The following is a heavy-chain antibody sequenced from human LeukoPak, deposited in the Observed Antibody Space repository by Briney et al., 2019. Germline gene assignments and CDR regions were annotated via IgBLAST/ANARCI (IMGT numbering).Heavy chain of an antibody. Sequence: ASVKVSCKASGYTFTGYYMHWVRQAPGQGQEWMGWINPNSGGTNYAQKFQGRVTMTRDTSISTAYMELSRLRSDDTAVYYCARDLAVADSDAFDIWGQGTMVTVSS. J-gene: IGHJ3*02. V-gene: IGHV1-2*02. D-gene: IGHD6-19*01. CDR1: GYTFTGYY. CDR2: INPNSGGT. CDR3: ARDLAVADSDAFDI.